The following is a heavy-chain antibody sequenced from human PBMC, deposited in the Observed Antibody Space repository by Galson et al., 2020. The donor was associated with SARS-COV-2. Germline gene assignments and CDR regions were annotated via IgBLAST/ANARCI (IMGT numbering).Heavy chain of an antibody. Sequence: SQTLSLTCTVSGGSISSYYWSWIRQPAGKGLEWIGRIYTSGSTNYNPSLKSRVTMSVDTSKNQFSLKLSSVTAADTAVYYCARDSRYPRTDGQPKSGAKYYFDYWGQGTLVTVSS. V-gene: IGHV4-4*07. D-gene: IGHD3-10*01. J-gene: IGHJ4*02. CDR1: GGSISSYY. CDR3: ARDSRYPRTDGQPKSGAKYYFDY. CDR2: IYTSGST.